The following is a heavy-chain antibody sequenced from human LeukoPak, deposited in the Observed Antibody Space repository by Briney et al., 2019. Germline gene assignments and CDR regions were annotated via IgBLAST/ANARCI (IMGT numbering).Heavy chain of an antibody. V-gene: IGHV4-31*03. CDR2: IYYSGST. J-gene: IGHJ4*02. D-gene: IGHD3-10*01. Sequence: SETLSLTCTVSGGSISSGGYYWSWIRQHPGKGLEWIGYIYYSGSTYYNPSLKSRVTISVDTSKNQFSLKLSSVTAADTAVYYCARIILPYGSGSYYDYWGQGTLVTVSS. CDR1: GGSISSGGYY. CDR3: ARIILPYGSGSYYDY.